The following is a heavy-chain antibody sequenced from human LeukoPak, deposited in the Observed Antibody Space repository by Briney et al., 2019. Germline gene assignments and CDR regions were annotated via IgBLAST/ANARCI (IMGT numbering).Heavy chain of an antibody. CDR1: GFPFSSHW. CDR2: IMQDGSEQ. Sequence: GGSLRLSCAASGFPFSSHWMSWVRHAPGKGLEWVANIMQDGSEQNYVDSVKGRFTISRDNAKNSLYLQMNSLRAEDTAVYYCARCKDDYGDYDYWGQGTLVTVSS. V-gene: IGHV3-7*01. CDR3: ARCKDDYGDYDY. D-gene: IGHD4-17*01. J-gene: IGHJ4*02.